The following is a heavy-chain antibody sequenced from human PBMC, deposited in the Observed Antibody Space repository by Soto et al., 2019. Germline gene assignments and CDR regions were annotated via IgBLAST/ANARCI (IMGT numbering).Heavy chain of an antibody. J-gene: IGHJ5*02. CDR1: GGSFSGYY. D-gene: IGHD3-16*01. V-gene: IGHV4-34*01. Sequence: PSETLSLTCAVYGGSFSGYYWSWIRQPPGKGLEWIGEINHSGSTNYNPSLKSRVTISVDTSKNQFSLKLGSVTAADTAVYYCARAVSAWGQGTLVTVSS. CDR2: INHSGST. CDR3: ARAVSA.